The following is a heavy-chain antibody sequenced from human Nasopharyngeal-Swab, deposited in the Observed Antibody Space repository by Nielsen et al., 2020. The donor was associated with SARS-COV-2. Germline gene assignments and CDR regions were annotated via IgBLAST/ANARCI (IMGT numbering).Heavy chain of an antibody. CDR3: AIPAKALAHNYDFWSGYYHYYYYYYMDV. V-gene: IGHV1-46*01. CDR1: GYTFTSYY. CDR2: INPSGGST. Sequence: ASVKVSCKASGYTFTSYYMHWVRQAPGQGLEWMGIINPSGGSTSYAQKFQGRVTMTRNTSISTAYMELSSLRSEDTAVYYCAIPAKALAHNYDFWSGYYHYYYYYYMDVWGKGTTVTVPS. D-gene: IGHD3-3*01. J-gene: IGHJ6*03.